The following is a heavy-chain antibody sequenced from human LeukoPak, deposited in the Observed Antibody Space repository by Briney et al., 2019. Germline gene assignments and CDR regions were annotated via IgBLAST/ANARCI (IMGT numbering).Heavy chain of an antibody. CDR2: ISGSGETT. Sequence: GGSLRLSCAAFGFTFRNHAMNWVRQAPGKGLEWVSVISGSGETTYYADSVKGRFTISRDNSQNTLYLQMSSLRGEDTALYYCAKDRGMVGASVRAFVYWGQGTLVTVSS. CDR1: GFTFRNHA. J-gene: IGHJ4*02. D-gene: IGHD1-26*01. CDR3: AKDRGMVGASVRAFVY. V-gene: IGHV3-23*01.